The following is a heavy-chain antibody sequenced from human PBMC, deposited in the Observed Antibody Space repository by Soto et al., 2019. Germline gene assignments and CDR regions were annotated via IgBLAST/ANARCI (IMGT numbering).Heavy chain of an antibody. J-gene: IGHJ4*02. CDR2: ISYDGSNK. CDR3: AKVCSCSSGYYYPDY. D-gene: IGHD3-22*01. V-gene: IGHV3-30*18. CDR1: GFTFSSYC. Sequence: HPXESLRLSCAASGFTFSSYCMHWVRQAPGKGLEWVAVISYDGSNKYYADSVKGRFTISRDNSKNTLYLQMNSLRAEDTAVYYCAKVCSCSSGYYYPDYCGQGTLVTVSS.